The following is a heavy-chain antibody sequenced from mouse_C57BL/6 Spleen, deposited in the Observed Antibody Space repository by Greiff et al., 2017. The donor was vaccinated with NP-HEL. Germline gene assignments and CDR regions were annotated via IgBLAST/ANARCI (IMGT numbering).Heavy chain of an antibody. CDR1: GFTFSSYA. V-gene: IGHV5-4*01. J-gene: IGHJ3*01. CDR2: ISDGGSYT. D-gene: IGHD2-4*01. CDR3: ARDNYDYDARFAY. Sequence: EVQLVESGGGLVKPGGSLKLSCAASGFTFSSYAMSWVRQTPEKRLEWVATISDGGSYTYYPDNVKGRFTISRDNAKNNLYLQMSHLKSEDTAMYYCARDNYDYDARFAYWGQGTLVTVSA.